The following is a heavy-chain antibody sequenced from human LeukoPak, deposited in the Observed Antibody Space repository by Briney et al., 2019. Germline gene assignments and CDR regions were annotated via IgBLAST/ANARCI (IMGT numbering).Heavy chain of an antibody. D-gene: IGHD6-19*01. V-gene: IGHV3-43*02. CDR2: ISGDGGST. J-gene: IGHJ4*02. CDR3: ARESERSGWYDY. CDR1: GFIFDGYA. Sequence: GGSLRLSCAAPGFIFDGYAIHWVRQAPGKGLEWVSLISGDGGSTFYADSVKGRFTISRDNSKNSLYLQMSSLRSEDTALYYCARESERSGWYDYWGQGTLVTVSS.